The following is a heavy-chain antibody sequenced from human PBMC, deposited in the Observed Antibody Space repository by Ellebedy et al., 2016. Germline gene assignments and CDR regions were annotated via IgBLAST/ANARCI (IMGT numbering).Heavy chain of an antibody. V-gene: IGHV3-7*02. J-gene: IGHJ4*02. CDR3: AALDTALAPVGSGGY. CDR2: IKSDASEK. D-gene: IGHD5-18*01. Sequence: GESLKISCVASGFSFSSHWMSWVRQAPGKGLEWMTNIKSDASEKYYIDSLKGRFIISRDNARNSLYLQMNSLRAEDTAVYYCAALDTALAPVGSGGYWGQGTLVTVSS. CDR1: GFSFSSHW.